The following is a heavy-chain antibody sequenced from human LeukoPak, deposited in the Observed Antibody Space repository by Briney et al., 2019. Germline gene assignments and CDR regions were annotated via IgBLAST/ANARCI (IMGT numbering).Heavy chain of an antibody. CDR3: ARDSITIFGVAPDY. D-gene: IGHD3-3*01. CDR1: GGSISSGGYY. V-gene: IGHV4-31*03. J-gene: IGHJ4*02. Sequence: PSETLSLTCTVSGGSISSGGYYWSWIRQHPGKGLEWIGYIYYSGSTYYNPSLKSRVTISVDTSKNQFSLKLSPVTAADTAVYYCARDSITIFGVAPDYWGQGTLVTVSS. CDR2: IYYSGST.